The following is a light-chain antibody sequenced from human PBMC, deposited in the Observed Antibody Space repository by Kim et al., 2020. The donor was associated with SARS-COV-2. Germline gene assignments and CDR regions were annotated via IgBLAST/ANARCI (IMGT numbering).Light chain of an antibody. CDR3: CSYAGSSTSVV. Sequence: SITPAYTETTSDVGIYNLFSCYQQHPGKAPKLMIYEVSKRPSGVSNRFSGSKSGNTASLTISELQAEDEADYYCCSYAGSSTSVVFGGETQLTVL. CDR2: EVS. J-gene: IGLJ2*01. V-gene: IGLV2-23*02. CDR1: TSDVGIYNL.